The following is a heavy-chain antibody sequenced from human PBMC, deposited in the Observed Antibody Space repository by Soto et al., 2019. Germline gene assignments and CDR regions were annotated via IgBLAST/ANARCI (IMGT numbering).Heavy chain of an antibody. D-gene: IGHD6-6*01. CDR3: ARGIDSSSSGDY. CDR2: ISSSSSYI. V-gene: IGHV3-21*01. Sequence: GGSLRVSCAASGFTFSSYSMNWVRQAPGKGLEWVSSISSSSSYIYYADSVKGRFTISRDNAKNSLYLQMNSLRAEDTAVYYCARGIDSSSSGDYWGQGTLVTVSS. CDR1: GFTFSSYS. J-gene: IGHJ4*02.